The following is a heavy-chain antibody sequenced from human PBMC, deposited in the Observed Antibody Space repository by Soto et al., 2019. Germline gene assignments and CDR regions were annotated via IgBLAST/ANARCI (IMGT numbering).Heavy chain of an antibody. J-gene: IGHJ6*02. CDR1: GGSLSGYY. D-gene: IGHD1-26*01. V-gene: IGHV4-34*01. CDR2: INHSGST. CDR3: ASYYMPRYYGMDV. Sequence: TSETLSLTCAVYGGSLSGYYWSWIRQPPGKGLEWIGEINHSGSTNYNPSLKSRVTISVDTSKNQFSLKLSSVTAADTAVYYCASYYMPRYYGMDVWGQGTTATVSS.